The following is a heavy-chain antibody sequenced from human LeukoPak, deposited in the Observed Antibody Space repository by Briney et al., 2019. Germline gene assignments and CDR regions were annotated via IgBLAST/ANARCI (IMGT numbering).Heavy chain of an antibody. CDR1: GFTFSSYG. Sequence: GGSLRLSCAASGFTFSSYGMHWVRQAPGKGLEWVAVIWYDGSSKYYADSVKGRFTISRDNSKNTLYLQMNSLRAEDTAVYYCARAQPYCSGGSCPRATYYYGMDVWGKGTTVTVSS. CDR3: ARAQPYCSGGSCPRATYYYGMDV. J-gene: IGHJ6*04. V-gene: IGHV3-33*01. CDR2: IWYDGSSK. D-gene: IGHD2-15*01.